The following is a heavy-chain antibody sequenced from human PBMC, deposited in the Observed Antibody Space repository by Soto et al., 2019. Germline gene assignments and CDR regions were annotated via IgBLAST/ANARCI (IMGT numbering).Heavy chain of an antibody. J-gene: IGHJ6*02. CDR3: ARDSQWLSFYYGMDV. D-gene: IGHD2-8*01. CDR2: ISAYNGNT. Sequence: ASVKVSWKAAGYTFTSYGISWGRQAPGQGLEWMGWISAYNGNTNYAQKLQGRVTMTTDTSTSTAYMELRSLRSDDTAVYYCARDSQWLSFYYGMDVWGQGTTVTVSS. V-gene: IGHV1-18*01. CDR1: GYTFTSYG.